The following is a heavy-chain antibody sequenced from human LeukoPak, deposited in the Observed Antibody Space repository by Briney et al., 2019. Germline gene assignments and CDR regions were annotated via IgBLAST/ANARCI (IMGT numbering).Heavy chain of an antibody. J-gene: IGHJ4*02. Sequence: ASVKVSCKVSGYTLTELSMHWVRQAPGQGLEWMGIINPSGGSTSYAQKFQGRVTMTRDTSTSTVYMELSSLRSEDTAVYYCARDGTKGYCSGGSCYPFDYWGQGTLVTVSS. V-gene: IGHV1-46*01. D-gene: IGHD2-15*01. CDR3: ARDGTKGYCSGGSCYPFDY. CDR1: GYTLTELS. CDR2: INPSGGST.